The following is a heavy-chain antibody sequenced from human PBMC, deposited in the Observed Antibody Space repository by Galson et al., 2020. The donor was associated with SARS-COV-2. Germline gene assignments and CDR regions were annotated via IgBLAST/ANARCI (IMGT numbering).Heavy chain of an antibody. CDR2: NT. CDR3: ARFSYRSGYPSFDY. V-gene: IGHV1-18*01. J-gene: IGHJ4*02. D-gene: IGHD3-22*01. Sequence: ASVKVSCKASGYTFTSNGISCMRQAPGQGLEWMGWNTNYAQKFQGRVTMTTDTSTTTAYMELRGLRSDDTAVYYCARFSYRSGYPSFDYWGQGTLVTVSS. CDR1: GYTFTSNG.